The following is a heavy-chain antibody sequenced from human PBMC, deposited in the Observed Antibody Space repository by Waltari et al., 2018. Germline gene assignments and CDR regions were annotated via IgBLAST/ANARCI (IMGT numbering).Heavy chain of an antibody. Sequence: EVQLVESGGGLVQPGGSLSLSCAASGFTFSSYWMHWVRQAPGKGLVWVSDINTEGSTTNYADSGKGRFTISRDNAKNTLYLQMDSLRAEETAVYYCVIGAQHVSNWYASEYFQHWGQGTLVTVSS. CDR3: VIGAQHVSNWYASEYFQH. D-gene: IGHD6-13*01. V-gene: IGHV3-74*01. CDR1: GFTFSSYW. J-gene: IGHJ1*01. CDR2: INTEGSTT.